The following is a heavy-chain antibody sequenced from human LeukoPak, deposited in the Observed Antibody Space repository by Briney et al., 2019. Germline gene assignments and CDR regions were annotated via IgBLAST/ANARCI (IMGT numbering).Heavy chain of an antibody. CDR3: AREEARYYYGMDV. CDR2: IKQDGTEK. D-gene: IGHD6-6*01. J-gene: IGHJ6*02. V-gene: IGHV3-7*01. Sequence: HPGGSLRLSCAASGFTFSSYWMNWVRQAPGKGPEWVANIKQDGTEKYYVDSAKGRFTISRDNSKNTLYLQMNSLRAEDTAVYYCAREEARYYYGMDVWGQGTTVTVSS. CDR1: GFTFSSYW.